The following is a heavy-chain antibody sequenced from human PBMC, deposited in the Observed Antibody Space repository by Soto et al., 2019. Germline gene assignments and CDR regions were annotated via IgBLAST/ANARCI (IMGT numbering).Heavy chain of an antibody. V-gene: IGHV3-74*01. D-gene: IGHD1-7*01. CDR3: AKAGDWNYVLGF. CDR2: VNADGSST. Sequence: GGSLRLSCAASGFSFTHYRIHWVRQFPGKGLEWVCRVNADGSSTNYAGFAKGRFTISRDNSKNTAYLEMNNLRVDDTALSYSAKAGDWNYVLGFCGQGSWFTVS. J-gene: IGHJ1*01. CDR1: GFSFTHYR.